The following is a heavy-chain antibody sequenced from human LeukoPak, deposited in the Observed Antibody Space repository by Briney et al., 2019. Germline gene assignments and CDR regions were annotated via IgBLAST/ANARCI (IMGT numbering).Heavy chain of an antibody. D-gene: IGHD2-21*01. CDR3: ARGGGYCGGDCYGIDY. Sequence: PGGSLRLSCAASGFTLSSYAMSWVRQAPGKGLEWVSAISGSGGSTYYADSVKGRFTISRDNSKNTLYLQMNSLRAEDTAVYYCARGGGYCGGDCYGIDYWGQGTLVTVSS. V-gene: IGHV3-23*01. CDR2: ISGSGGST. J-gene: IGHJ4*02. CDR1: GFTLSSYA.